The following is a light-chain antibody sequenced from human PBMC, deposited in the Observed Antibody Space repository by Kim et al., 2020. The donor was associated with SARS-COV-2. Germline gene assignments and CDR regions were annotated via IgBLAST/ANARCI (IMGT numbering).Light chain of an antibody. CDR2: GAS. CDR1: QSISSNY. J-gene: IGKJ2*01. CDR3: QQYGGSLQT. Sequence: LSQGERATLSCRASQSISSNYLAWYQQKPGQAPTLLIYGASSRATGIPDRFRGSGSGTDFTLIITRLEPEDFAVYYCQQYGGSLQTFGQGTKLEI. V-gene: IGKV3-20*01.